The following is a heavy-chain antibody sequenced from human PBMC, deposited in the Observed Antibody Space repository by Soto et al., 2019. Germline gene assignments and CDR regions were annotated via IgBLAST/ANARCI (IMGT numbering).Heavy chain of an antibody. D-gene: IGHD3-10*01. J-gene: IGHJ3*02. CDR1: GGSISSYY. V-gene: IGHV4-4*07. CDR3: ARDRITLANDAFDI. Sequence: LSETLSLTCTVSGGSISSYYWSWIRQPAGKGLEWIGRIYTSGSTNYNPSLKSRVTMSVDTSKNQFSLNLSSVTAAADTAVYYCARDRITLANDAFDIWGQGTMVTVSS. CDR2: IYTSGST.